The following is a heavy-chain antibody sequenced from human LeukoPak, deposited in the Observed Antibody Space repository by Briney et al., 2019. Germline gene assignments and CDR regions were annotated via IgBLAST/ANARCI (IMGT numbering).Heavy chain of an antibody. J-gene: IGHJ4*02. V-gene: IGHV4-59*01. CDR3: ARGGYYYDTFPFDY. D-gene: IGHD3-22*01. CDR2: IYYSGST. CDR1: GGSISSYY. Sequence: SETLSLTCTVSGGSISSYYWSWIRQPPGKGLEWIGYIYYSGSTNYNPSLKSRATISVDTSKNQFSLKLSSVTAADTAVYYCARGGYYYDTFPFDYWGQGTLVTVPS.